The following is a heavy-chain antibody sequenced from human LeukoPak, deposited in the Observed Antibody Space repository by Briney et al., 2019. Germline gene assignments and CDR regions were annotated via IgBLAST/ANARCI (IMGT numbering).Heavy chain of an antibody. V-gene: IGHV4-39*01. J-gene: IGHJ3*02. CDR3: ARNVGRYYDSSGYPHAFDI. CDR1: GGSISSSSYY. Sequence: AETLSLTCTVSGGSISSSSYYWGWIRQPPGKGLEWIGSIYYGGSIYYNSVLKSRVTICVDSSKKQFSLQLSSVTTAETAVSYCARNVGRYYDSSGYPHAFDIWGQGTMVTVSS. CDR2: IYYGGSI. D-gene: IGHD3-22*01.